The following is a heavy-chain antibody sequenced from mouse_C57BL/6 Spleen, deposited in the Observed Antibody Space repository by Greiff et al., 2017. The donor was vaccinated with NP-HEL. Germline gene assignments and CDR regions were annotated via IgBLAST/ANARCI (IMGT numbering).Heavy chain of an antibody. J-gene: IGHJ1*03. Sequence: VQLQQSGPELVKPGASVKISCKASGYAFSSSWMNWVKQRPGKGLEWIGRIYPGDGDTNYNGKFKGKATLTADKSSSTAYMQLSSLTSEDSAVYFCARGYYGSSYWYFDVWGTGTTVTVSS. CDR3: ARGYYGSSYWYFDV. CDR1: GYAFSSSW. D-gene: IGHD1-1*01. CDR2: IYPGDGDT. V-gene: IGHV1-82*01.